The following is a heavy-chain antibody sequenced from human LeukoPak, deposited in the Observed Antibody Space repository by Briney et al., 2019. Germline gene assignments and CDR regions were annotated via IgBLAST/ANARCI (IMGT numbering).Heavy chain of an antibody. J-gene: IGHJ4*02. CDR3: ARQAFSSGWFHY. CDR2: IYYSGIT. CDR1: GGSISGYY. Sequence: PSETLSLTCTVSGGSISGYYWSWIRQPPGKGLEWIGYIYYSGITNYNPSLKGRVTISVDTSKNQFSLKVSSVTAADTAVYYCARQAFSSGWFHYWGQGTLVTVSS. D-gene: IGHD6-19*01. V-gene: IGHV4-59*08.